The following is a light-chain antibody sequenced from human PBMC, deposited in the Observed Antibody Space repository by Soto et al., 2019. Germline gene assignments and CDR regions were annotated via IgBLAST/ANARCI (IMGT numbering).Light chain of an antibody. CDR2: ENN. J-gene: IGLJ2*01. CDR3: ATWDSSLKIVA. CDR1: SSNIGNNY. Sequence: QSALTQPPSVSTAPGQKVTISCSGGSSNIGNNYVSWYQQVPGTAPKVLITENNKRPSGIPDRFSGSKSGTSAILGISGLQTGDEAYYYCATWDSSLKIVAFGGGNKVTVL. V-gene: IGLV1-51*02.